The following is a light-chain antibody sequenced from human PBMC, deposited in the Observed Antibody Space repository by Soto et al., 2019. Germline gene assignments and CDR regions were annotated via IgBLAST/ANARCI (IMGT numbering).Light chain of an antibody. CDR1: SSNIGAGYD. J-gene: IGLJ1*01. V-gene: IGLV1-40*01. Sequence: QSVLTQPPSVCGAPGQRVTISCTGSSSNIGAGYDVHWYQQLPGTAPKLLIYDSNNRPSGVPDRFSGSKSGTSASLAITGLQAEDEADYYCQSYDSSLSGSTVFGTGTKVTVL. CDR2: DSN. CDR3: QSYDSSLSGSTV.